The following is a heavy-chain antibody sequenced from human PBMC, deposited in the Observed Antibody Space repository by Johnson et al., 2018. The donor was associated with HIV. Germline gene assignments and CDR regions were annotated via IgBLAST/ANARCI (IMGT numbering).Heavy chain of an antibody. V-gene: IGHV3-23*04. CDR3: ARAPEVRGIDAFDI. CDR2: VTGTGGDT. D-gene: IGHD3-10*01. J-gene: IGHJ3*02. Sequence: VQLVESGGALVQPGGSLRLSCEVSGFTISTFWMHWVRQVPGKGLMWVSGVTGTGGDTYYAESVKGRFTISRDNSKNTLYLQMNILTAEDTAVYYCARAPEVRGIDAFDIWGQGTMVTVS. CDR1: GFTISTFW.